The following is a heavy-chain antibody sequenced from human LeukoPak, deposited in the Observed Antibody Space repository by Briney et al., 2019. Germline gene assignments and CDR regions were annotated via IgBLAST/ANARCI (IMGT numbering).Heavy chain of an antibody. CDR2: INPSGGST. CDR1: GYTFTGHY. D-gene: IGHD3-22*01. CDR3: AREPEGAYYYDSSGYSFFDY. Sequence: ASVKVSCKASGYTFTGHYMHWVRQAPGQGLEWMGIINPSGGSTSYAQKFQGRVTMTRDMSTSTVYMELSSLRSEDTAVYYCAREPEGAYYYDSSGYSFFDYWGQGTLVTVSS. V-gene: IGHV1-46*01. J-gene: IGHJ4*02.